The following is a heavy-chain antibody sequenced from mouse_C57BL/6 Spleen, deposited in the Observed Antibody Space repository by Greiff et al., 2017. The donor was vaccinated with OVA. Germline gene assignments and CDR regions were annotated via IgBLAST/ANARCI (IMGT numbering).Heavy chain of an antibody. CDR2: IDPSDSYT. CDR3: ALLRVAMDY. CDR1: GYTFTSYW. V-gene: IGHV1-50*01. J-gene: IGHJ4*01. D-gene: IGHD1-1*01. Sequence: QVQLQQSGAELVKPGASVKLSCKASGYTFTSYWMQWVKQRPGPGLEWIGEIDPSDSYTNYNQKFKGKATLTVDTSSSTAYMQLSSLTSEDSAVYYCALLRVAMDYWGQGTSVTVSS.